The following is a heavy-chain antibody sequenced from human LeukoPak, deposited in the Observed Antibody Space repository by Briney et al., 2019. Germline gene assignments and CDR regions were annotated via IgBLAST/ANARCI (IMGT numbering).Heavy chain of an antibody. J-gene: IGHJ4*02. CDR1: GGSISSGGYY. CDR2: IYYSGST. Sequence: PSETLSLTCTVSGGSISSGGYYWSWIRQHPGKGPEWIGYIYYSGSTYYNPSLKSRVTISVDTSKNQFSLKLSSVTAADTAVYYCARARAVVTAIYDYWGQGTLVTVSS. D-gene: IGHD2-21*02. V-gene: IGHV4-31*03. CDR3: ARARAVVTAIYDY.